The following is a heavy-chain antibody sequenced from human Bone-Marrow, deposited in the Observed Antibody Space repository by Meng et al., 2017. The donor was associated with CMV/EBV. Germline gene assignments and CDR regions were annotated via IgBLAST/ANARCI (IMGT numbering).Heavy chain of an antibody. V-gene: IGHV4-4*07. CDR3: ARAMVRGVQRYFDY. CDR1: GGSISSYY. CDR2: IYTSGST. Sequence: VAVKELRLALVTPSATLSLTGTFCGGSISSYYWSWIRQPAGKGLEWIGRIYTSGSTNYSPSLKSRVTMSVDTSKNQFSLKLSSVTAADTAVYYCARAMVRGVQRYFDYWGQGTLVTVSS. D-gene: IGHD3-10*01. J-gene: IGHJ4*02.